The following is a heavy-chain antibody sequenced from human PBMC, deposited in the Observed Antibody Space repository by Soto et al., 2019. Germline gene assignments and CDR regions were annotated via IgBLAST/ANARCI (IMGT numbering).Heavy chain of an antibody. CDR1: GFTFSSYS. CDR2: ISSSSSYI. V-gene: IGHV3-21*01. CDR3: ARDLYVYYDILTGYPPSHNWFDP. D-gene: IGHD3-9*01. Sequence: GGSLRLSCAASGFTFSSYSMNWVRQAPGKGLEWVSSISSSSSYIYYADSVKGRFTISRDNAKNSLYLQMNSLRAEDTAVYYCARDLYVYYDILTGYPPSHNWFDPWGQGTLVTVSS. J-gene: IGHJ5*02.